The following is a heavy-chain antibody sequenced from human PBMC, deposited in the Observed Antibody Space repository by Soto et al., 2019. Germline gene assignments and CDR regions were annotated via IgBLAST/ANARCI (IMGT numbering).Heavy chain of an antibody. CDR1: GFTFSGYG. Sequence: QVQLVESGGGVVQPGGSLRLSCAASGFTFSGYGMHWIRQAPGKGLEWVTIIWNDGSNKYYAESVKGRFTISRDNSMNTVYLQMNSLRVDDTAVYYCVRDGVGGTAFRGYLDHWGQGSLVSVST. J-gene: IGHJ4*02. CDR2: IWNDGSNK. V-gene: IGHV3-33*01. D-gene: IGHD1-26*01. CDR3: VRDGVGGTAFRGYLDH.